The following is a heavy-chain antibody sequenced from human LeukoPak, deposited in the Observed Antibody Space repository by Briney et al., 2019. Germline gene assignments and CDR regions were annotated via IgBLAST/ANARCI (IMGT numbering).Heavy chain of an antibody. CDR1: GGSISSYY. Sequence: SETLSLTCTVSGGSISSYYWSWIRQPPGKGLEWIGYIYYSGSTNYNPSLKSRVTISVDTSKNQFSLKLSSVTAADTAVYYCARDNDYEYAFDIWGQGTMVTVSS. CDR3: ARDNDYEYAFDI. V-gene: IGHV4-59*01. CDR2: IYYSGST. D-gene: IGHD4-17*01. J-gene: IGHJ3*02.